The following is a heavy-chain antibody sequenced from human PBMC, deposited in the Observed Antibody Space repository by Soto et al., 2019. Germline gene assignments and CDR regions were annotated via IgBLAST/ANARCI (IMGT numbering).Heavy chain of an antibody. D-gene: IGHD1-26*01. J-gene: IGHJ4*02. CDR1: GYTFTSYG. Sequence: ASVKGSCKASGYTFTSYGISWVRQAPGQGLEWMGWISAYNGNTNYAQKLQGRVTMTTDTSTSTAYMELRSLRSDDTAVYYCARDLSGSHLPSSDYWGQGTLVTVSS. CDR2: ISAYNGNT. V-gene: IGHV1-18*04. CDR3: ARDLSGSHLPSSDY.